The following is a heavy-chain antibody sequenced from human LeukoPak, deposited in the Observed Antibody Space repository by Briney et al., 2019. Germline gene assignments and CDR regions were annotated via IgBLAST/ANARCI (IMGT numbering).Heavy chain of an antibody. Sequence: ASLKVSCKASGYTFTSYYMHWVRQAPGQGLEWMSIINPSGGSISYAQNFQGRVTMTRDTSTSTVYMELSSLSSEDTAVSYCERGRWNDQRKTFNIWGQGKMVTVSS. CDR3: ERGRWNDQRKTFNI. CDR2: INPSGGSI. CDR1: GYTFTSYY. D-gene: IGHD1-1*01. J-gene: IGHJ3*02. V-gene: IGHV1-46*01.